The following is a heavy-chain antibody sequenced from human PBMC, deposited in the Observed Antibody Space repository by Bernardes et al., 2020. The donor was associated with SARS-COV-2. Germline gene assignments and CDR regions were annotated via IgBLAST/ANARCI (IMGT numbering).Heavy chain of an antibody. Sequence: SETLSLTCAVSGGSISSSNWWSWVRQPPGKGLEWIGEIYHSGSTNYNPSLKSRVTISVDKSKNQFSLKLSSVTAADTAVYYCARALGSSGPGVWYFDLWGRGTLVTVSS. CDR1: GGSISSSNW. D-gene: IGHD3-22*01. CDR3: ARALGSSGPGVWYFDL. V-gene: IGHV4-4*02. CDR2: IYHSGST. J-gene: IGHJ2*01.